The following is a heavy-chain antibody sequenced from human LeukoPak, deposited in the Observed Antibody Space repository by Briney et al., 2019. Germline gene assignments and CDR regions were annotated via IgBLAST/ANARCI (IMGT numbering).Heavy chain of an antibody. CDR3: ARAAYSSSPDY. J-gene: IGHJ4*02. CDR1: GFTFRSYS. V-gene: IGHV3-48*02. D-gene: IGHD6-13*01. CDR2: ISPSSSDI. Sequence: GGSLRLSCAASGFTFRSYSMHWVRQAPGKGLEWVSYISPSSSDIYYADSVKGRFTISRDNDKSSLYLHMNSLRDEDTAVYYCARAAYSSSPDYWGQGTLVTVSS.